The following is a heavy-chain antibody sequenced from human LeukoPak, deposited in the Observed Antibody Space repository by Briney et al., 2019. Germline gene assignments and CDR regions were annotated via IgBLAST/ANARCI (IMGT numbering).Heavy chain of an antibody. V-gene: IGHV4-34*01. CDR3: ARRGSAAALGY. CDR1: GGSFSGYY. D-gene: IGHD6-13*01. Sequence: PSETLSLTCAVYGGSFSGYYWSWIRQPPGKGLEWIGEINHSGSTNYNPSLKSRVTISVDTPKNQFSLKLSSVTAADTAMYYCARRGSAAALGYWGQGTLVTVSS. CDR2: INHSGST. J-gene: IGHJ4*02.